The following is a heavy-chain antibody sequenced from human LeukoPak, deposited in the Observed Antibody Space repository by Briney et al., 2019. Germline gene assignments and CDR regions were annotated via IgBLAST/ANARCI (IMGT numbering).Heavy chain of an antibody. J-gene: IGHJ4*02. CDR2: ISAYNGNT. V-gene: IGHV1-18*01. Sequence: ASVNVSCKASGYTFTSYGISWVRQAPGQGLEWMGWISAYNGNTNYAQKPQGRVTMTTDTSTSTAYMELRSLRSDDTAVYYCARSRHGDYVDYWGQGTLVTVSS. CDR3: ARSRHGDYVDY. CDR1: GYTFTSYG. D-gene: IGHD4-17*01.